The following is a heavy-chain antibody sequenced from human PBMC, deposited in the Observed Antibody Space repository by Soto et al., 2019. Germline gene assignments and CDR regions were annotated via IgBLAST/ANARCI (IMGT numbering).Heavy chain of an antibody. V-gene: IGHV1-69*01. Sequence: QVQLVQSGAEVKKPGSSVKVSCKASGGTFSSYAISWVRQAPGQGLEWMGGIIPIFGTANYAQKFQGRVTITAEESTSTAYMELSSLRSEDTAVYYCAVYDFWSGSYYYYYGMDVWGQGTTVTVSS. CDR1: GGTFSSYA. J-gene: IGHJ6*02. CDR2: IIPIFGTA. CDR3: AVYDFWSGSYYYYYGMDV. D-gene: IGHD3-3*01.